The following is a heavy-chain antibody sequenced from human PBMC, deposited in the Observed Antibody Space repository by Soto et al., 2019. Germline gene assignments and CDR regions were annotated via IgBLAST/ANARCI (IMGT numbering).Heavy chain of an antibody. CDR2: IIPVFDTV. Sequence: QEQLVQSEAEVKKSGSSVKVSCKDTGGLFSSYAVSWVRQAPGQGLEWMGGIIPVFDTVYYAQKFQGRVTITADESTNTAYIELSSLRSEDTAMYYCARGGSGYVWFNEFWGQGTLVIVSS. CDR1: GGLFSSYA. J-gene: IGHJ4*02. D-gene: IGHD3-22*01. V-gene: IGHV1-69*01. CDR3: ARGGSGYVWFNEF.